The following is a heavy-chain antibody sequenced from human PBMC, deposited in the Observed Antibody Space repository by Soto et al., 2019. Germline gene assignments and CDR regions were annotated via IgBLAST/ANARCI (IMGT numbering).Heavy chain of an antibody. J-gene: IGHJ1*01. D-gene: IGHD2-21*01. CDR2: IDWNDDK. V-gene: IGHV2-70*11. Sequence: ESGPTLVNPTQTPTLTCTISGSSLSTDGMCVSWIRQPPGKALEWLARIDWNDDKYYSTSLKTRLTISKDTSKNQAVLTMTKLDPADTATYYCARVWWFGEKEYFQNWGQGTLVTVSS. CDR1: GSSLSTDGMC. CDR3: ARVWWFGEKEYFQN.